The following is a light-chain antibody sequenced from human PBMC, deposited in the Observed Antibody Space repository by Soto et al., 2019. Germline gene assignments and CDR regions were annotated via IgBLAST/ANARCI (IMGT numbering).Light chain of an antibody. CDR1: QSISGY. Sequence: DIPMTQSPSSLSASVGDRVTIICRASQSISGYLNWYQHKVGEAPKVLIYATSKLAGGVPSRFSGSASGTTFTLTISSLQPEDLGTYYCQETVRPPWTFGQGTKVE. CDR2: ATS. CDR3: QETVRPPWT. V-gene: IGKV1-39*01. J-gene: IGKJ1*01.